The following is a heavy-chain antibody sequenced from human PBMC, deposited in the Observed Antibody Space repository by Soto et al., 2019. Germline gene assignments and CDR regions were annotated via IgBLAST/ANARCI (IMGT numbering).Heavy chain of an antibody. CDR3: AVWRLYYDFFSGHYLEEPKWFDP. D-gene: IGHD3-3*01. Sequence: ASVKVSCKASGYTFTGYYMHWVRQAPGQGLEWMGWINPNSGGTNYAQKFQGRVTMTRDTSISTAYMELSRLRSDDTAVYYCAVWRLYYDFFSGHYLEEPKWFDPWCQGTLVTIYS. J-gene: IGHJ5*02. CDR1: GYTFTGYY. V-gene: IGHV1-2*02. CDR2: INPNSGGT.